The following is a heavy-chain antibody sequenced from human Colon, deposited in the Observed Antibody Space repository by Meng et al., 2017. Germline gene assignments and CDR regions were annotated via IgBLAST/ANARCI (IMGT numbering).Heavy chain of an antibody. J-gene: IGHJ4*02. CDR1: GGSINSADYY. V-gene: IGHV4-30-4*01. CDR3: ARNPVIPDARTFDF. Sequence: QVQLQESGPGVVKPSQTLSLTCTSSGGSINSADYYWNWIRQSPGKGLEWLGYIHSSVNTYYTPSLKSRLTMSLDTSKNQFSLRLTSVTAADTAVYYCARNPVIPDARTFDFWGQGALVTVSS. CDR2: IHSSVNT. D-gene: IGHD2-2*01.